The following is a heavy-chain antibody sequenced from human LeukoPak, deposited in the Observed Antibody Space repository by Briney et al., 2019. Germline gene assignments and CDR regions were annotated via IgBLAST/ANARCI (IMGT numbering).Heavy chain of an antibody. Sequence: PGRSLRLSCAASGFTFSSYGMHWVHQAPGKGLEWVAVIWYDGSNKYYADSVKGRFTISRDNSKNTLYLQMNSLRAEDTAVYYCARSSYDSSGKLDYWGQGTLVTVSS. D-gene: IGHD3-22*01. J-gene: IGHJ4*02. CDR2: IWYDGSNK. V-gene: IGHV3-33*01. CDR1: GFTFSSYG. CDR3: ARSSYDSSGKLDY.